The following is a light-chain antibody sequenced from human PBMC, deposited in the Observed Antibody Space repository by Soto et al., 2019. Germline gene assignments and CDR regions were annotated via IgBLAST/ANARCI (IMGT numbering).Light chain of an antibody. CDR2: GAS. CDR3: KQYKEWPPFT. Sequence: EKGMKLSAATLSVKKGETATLSCRASQYVSNKVAWYQQKPGQAPSLLILGASTRATGVPARFSGSGSGTEFTLSISSLQSEDFAVYYCKQYKEWPPFTFGQGTRLEIK. CDR1: QYVSNK. J-gene: IGKJ5*01. V-gene: IGKV3-15*01.